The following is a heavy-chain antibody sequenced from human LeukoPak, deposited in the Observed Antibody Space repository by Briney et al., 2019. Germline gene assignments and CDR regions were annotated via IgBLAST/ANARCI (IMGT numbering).Heavy chain of an antibody. CDR1: GYTFTNYG. J-gene: IGHJ6*03. Sequence: GASVNVSCKASGYTFTNYGFIWVRQAPGQGLEWMGGIIPIFGTANYAQKFQGRVTITADESTSTAYMELSSLRSEDTAVYYCARAGVATIDYYYYMDVWGKGTTVTISS. CDR3: ARAGVATIDYYYYMDV. CDR2: IIPIFGTA. V-gene: IGHV1-69*13. D-gene: IGHD5-12*01.